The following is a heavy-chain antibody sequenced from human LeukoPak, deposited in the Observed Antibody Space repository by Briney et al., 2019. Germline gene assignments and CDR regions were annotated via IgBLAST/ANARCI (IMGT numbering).Heavy chain of an antibody. CDR3: ARLGDDAFDI. CDR1: GYNSINYW. V-gene: IGHV5-51*01. CDR2: IYPADSDT. D-gene: IGHD3-16*01. Sequence: GESLKISCKGFGYNSINYWIGWVRQTPGKGLEWMGIIYPADSDTRYSPSFQGQVTISADKSISTAYLQWSSLKASDTAMYYCARLGDDAFDIWGQGTMATVSS. J-gene: IGHJ3*02.